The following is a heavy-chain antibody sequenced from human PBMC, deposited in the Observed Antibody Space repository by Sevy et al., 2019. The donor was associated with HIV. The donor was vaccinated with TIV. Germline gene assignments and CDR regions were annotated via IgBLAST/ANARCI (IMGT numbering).Heavy chain of an antibody. J-gene: IGHJ4*02. CDR3: TRDWDYADY. Sequence: GGSLRLSCTASGFTFGDYAMSWVRQVPGKGLEWVGFIRKKAYGGTTEYAASVKGRFTISRDDSKGIVYLQMNSLKVEDTAVYYCTRDWDYADYWGQGTLVTVSS. CDR2: IRKKAYGGTT. D-gene: IGHD1-7*01. CDR1: GFTFGDYA. V-gene: IGHV3-49*04.